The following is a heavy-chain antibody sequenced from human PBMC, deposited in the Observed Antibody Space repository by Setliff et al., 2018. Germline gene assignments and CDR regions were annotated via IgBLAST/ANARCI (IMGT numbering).Heavy chain of an antibody. CDR1: GYTFTSYD. Sequence: ASVKVSCKASGYTFTSYDINWVRRATGQGLEWMGWMNTNSGNTGYAQKFQGRVTITRNTSISTAYMELSSLRSEDTTVYYCARVKVIVGATPLTYYMDVWGKGTTVTVSS. V-gene: IGHV1-8*03. J-gene: IGHJ6*03. CDR3: ARVKVIVGATPLTYYMDV. CDR2: MNTNSGNT. D-gene: IGHD1-26*01.